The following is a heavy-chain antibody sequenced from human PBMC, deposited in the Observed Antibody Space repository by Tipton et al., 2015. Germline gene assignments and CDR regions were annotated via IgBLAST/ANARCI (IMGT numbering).Heavy chain of an antibody. D-gene: IGHD2-21*02. V-gene: IGHV1-69*01. CDR1: GGTFSSYG. CDR3: ARGSPPGDSIRHKYYLNY. Sequence: QLVQSGAEVKEPGSSVKVSCKASGGTFSSYGISWVRQAPGQGLEWMGGIIPIFGSPNYAQKFQGRVTITADESTSTGYMELSSLKYEDTAVYFCARGSPPGDSIRHKYYLNYWGQGTPVTVSS. CDR2: IIPIFGSP. J-gene: IGHJ4*02.